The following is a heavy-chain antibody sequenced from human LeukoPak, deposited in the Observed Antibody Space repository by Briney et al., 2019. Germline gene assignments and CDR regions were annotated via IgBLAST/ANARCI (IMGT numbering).Heavy chain of an antibody. D-gene: IGHD3-22*01. V-gene: IGHV4-4*07. CDR2: IYTSGST. Sequence: SETLSLTCTVFGGSISSYYWSWIRQPAGKGLEWIGRIYTSGSTNYNPSLKSRVTMSVDTSKNQFSLKLSSVTAADTAVYYCARDEHYYDSSGYSKPLDYWGQGTLVTVSS. CDR3: ARDEHYYDSSGYSKPLDY. J-gene: IGHJ4*02. CDR1: GGSISSYY.